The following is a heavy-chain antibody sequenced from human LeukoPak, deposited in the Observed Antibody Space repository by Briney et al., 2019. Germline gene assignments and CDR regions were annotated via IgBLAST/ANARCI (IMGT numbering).Heavy chain of an antibody. V-gene: IGHV3-53*01. CDR1: GFTVSSNY. CDR3: ARDRVLWFGELLNYGMDV. D-gene: IGHD3-10*01. J-gene: IGHJ6*02. Sequence: GGSLRLSCAASGFTVSSNYMSWVRQAPGKGLEWVSVIYSGGSTYYADSVKGRFTISRDNSKNTLYLQMNSLRAEDTAVYYCARDRVLWFGELLNYGMDVWGQGTTVTDSS. CDR2: IYSGGST.